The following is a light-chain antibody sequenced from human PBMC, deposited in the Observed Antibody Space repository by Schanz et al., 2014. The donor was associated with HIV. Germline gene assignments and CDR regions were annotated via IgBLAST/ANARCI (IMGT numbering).Light chain of an antibody. CDR3: QQYGSSPPLT. CDR2: GAS. Sequence: EIVMTQSPATLYVSPGERATLSCRASQSISSSNLAWYQQKPGQAPRLLIYGASNRATGISDRFSGSGSGTDFNLTISRLEPEDFALYYCQQYGSSPPLTFGQGTKVEIK. J-gene: IGKJ1*01. V-gene: IGKV3-20*01. CDR1: QSISSSN.